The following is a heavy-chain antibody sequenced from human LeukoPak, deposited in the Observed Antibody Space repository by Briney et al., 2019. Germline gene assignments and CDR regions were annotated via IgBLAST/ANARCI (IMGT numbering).Heavy chain of an antibody. CDR1: GFTFSSYW. J-gene: IGHJ5*02. D-gene: IGHD4-11*01. CDR2: IKQDGSEK. CDR3: ARDTVFRQNWFDP. Sequence: GGSLRLSCAASGFTFSSYWMSWVRQAPGKGLEWVANIKQDGSEKYYVDSVKGRFTISRGNAKNSLYLQMNSLRAEDTAVYYCARDTVFRQNWFDPWGQGTLVTVSS. V-gene: IGHV3-7*01.